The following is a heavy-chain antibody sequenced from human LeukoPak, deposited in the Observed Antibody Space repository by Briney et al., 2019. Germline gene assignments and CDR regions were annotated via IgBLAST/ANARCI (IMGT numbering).Heavy chain of an antibody. J-gene: IGHJ4*02. CDR3: ASSNTVVVVVATQFDY. CDR2: IYYTGST. D-gene: IGHD2-15*01. Sequence: PSETLSLTCTVSGGSISSSSYYWGRIRQPPGKGLEWIGSIYYTGSTYYNPPLKSRVTISVDTSKNQFSLKLSSVTAADTAVYYCASSNTVVVVVATQFDYWGQGTLVTVSS. CDR1: GGSISSSSYY. V-gene: IGHV4-39*01.